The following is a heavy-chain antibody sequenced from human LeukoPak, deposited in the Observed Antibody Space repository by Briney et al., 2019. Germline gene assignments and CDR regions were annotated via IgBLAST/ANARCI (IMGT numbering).Heavy chain of an antibody. CDR3: ARAHSSINYPYYYYYMDV. CDR2: IYFGGSA. CDR1: GGSISSYY. Sequence: PSETLSLTCTVSGGSISSYYWSWIRQPPGKGLEWSGYIYFGGSADYNPSLKSRVTISMDTSTNQFSLNLSSVTAADTALYYCARAHSSINYPYYYYYMDVWGKGTTVTVSS. V-gene: IGHV4-59*01. J-gene: IGHJ6*03. D-gene: IGHD2-2*01.